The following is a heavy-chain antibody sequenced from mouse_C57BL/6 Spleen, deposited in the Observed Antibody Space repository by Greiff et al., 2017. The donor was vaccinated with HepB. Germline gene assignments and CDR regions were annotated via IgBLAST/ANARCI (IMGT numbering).Heavy chain of an antibody. D-gene: IGHD3-3*01. CDR3: ARGTPAPDY. Sequence: VQLQQSGPVLVKPGASVKMSCKASGYTFTDYYMNWVKQSHGKSLEWIGVINPYNGGTSYNQKFKGKATLTVDKSSSTAYMELNSLTSEDSAVYYCARGTPAPDYWGQGTTLTVSS. V-gene: IGHV1-19*01. J-gene: IGHJ2*01. CDR1: GYTFTDYY. CDR2: INPYNGGT.